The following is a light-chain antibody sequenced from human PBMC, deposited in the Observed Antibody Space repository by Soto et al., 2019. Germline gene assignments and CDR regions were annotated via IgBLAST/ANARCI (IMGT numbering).Light chain of an antibody. V-gene: IGKV1-5*01. J-gene: IGKJ5*01. CDR1: QSISSW. CDR2: DAS. CDR3: QQYNNWPPIT. Sequence: DIPMNKSPSTLSASVGYRVTITCRASQSISSWLAWYQQKPGKAPKLLIYDASSLESGVPSRFSGSGSGTEFTLTISSLQSEDFAVYYCQQYNNWPPITSGQGTRLEI.